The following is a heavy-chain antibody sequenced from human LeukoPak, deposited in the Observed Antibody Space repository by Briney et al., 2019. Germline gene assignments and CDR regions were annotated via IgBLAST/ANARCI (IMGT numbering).Heavy chain of an antibody. Sequence: SETLSLTCTVSGGSISSGDYYWSWIRQPPGKGLEWIGYIHYSGSTYYNPSLKSRVTISVDTSKNQFSLKLSSVTAADTAVYYCARTTVTLIDYWGQGTLVTVSS. CDR2: IHYSGST. V-gene: IGHV4-30-4*01. CDR1: GGSISSGDYY. D-gene: IGHD4-17*01. J-gene: IGHJ4*02. CDR3: ARTTVTLIDY.